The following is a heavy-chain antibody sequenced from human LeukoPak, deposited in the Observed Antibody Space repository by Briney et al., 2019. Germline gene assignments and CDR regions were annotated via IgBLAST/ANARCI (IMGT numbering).Heavy chain of an antibody. Sequence: PGGSLRLSCTTSGFTFGDYGMSWVRQAPGKGLEGVGFIRSKAYGGTTENAAYVKGRFTISRDDSKSIAYLQMNSLKTEDTAVYYCTGSFGELTFFDYWGLGTLVTVSS. V-gene: IGHV3-49*04. CDR1: GFTFGDYG. J-gene: IGHJ4*02. CDR3: TGSFGELTFFDY. CDR2: IRSKAYGGTT. D-gene: IGHD3-10*01.